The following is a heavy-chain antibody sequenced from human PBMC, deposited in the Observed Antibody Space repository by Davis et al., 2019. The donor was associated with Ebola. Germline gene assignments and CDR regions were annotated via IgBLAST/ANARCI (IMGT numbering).Heavy chain of an antibody. CDR2: IRSKANSYAT. CDR3: EGSGTTVGDV. V-gene: IGHV3-73*01. Sequence: GESLKISCAASGFTFSGSAMHWVRQASGKGLEWVGRIRSKANSYATAYAASVKGRFTISRDDSKNTAYLQMNSLKTEDTAVYYCEGSGTTVGDVWGQGTTVTVSS. J-gene: IGHJ6*02. D-gene: IGHD3-10*01. CDR1: GFTFSGSA.